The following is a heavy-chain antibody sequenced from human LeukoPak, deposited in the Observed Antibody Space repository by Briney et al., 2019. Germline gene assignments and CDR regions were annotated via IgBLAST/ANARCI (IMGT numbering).Heavy chain of an antibody. V-gene: IGHV4-59*01. CDR1: GGSLSSYF. J-gene: IGHJ5*02. CDR2: IYHSGST. CDR3: ATITTDLSWFDP. D-gene: IGHD4-17*01. Sequence: PSETVSLTCTVSGGSLSSYFWSWIRQPPGKGLEWIGSIYHSGSTYYNPPLKSRVTISVDTSKNQFSLKLSSVTAADTAVYYCATITTDLSWFDPWGQGTLVTVSS.